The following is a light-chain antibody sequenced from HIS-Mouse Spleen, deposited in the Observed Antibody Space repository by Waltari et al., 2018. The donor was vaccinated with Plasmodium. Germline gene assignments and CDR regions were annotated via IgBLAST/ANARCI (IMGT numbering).Light chain of an antibody. CDR3: QQYNNWPRGT. CDR1: QSVSSN. CDR2: GAS. J-gene: IGKJ1*01. Sequence: EIVMTQSPATLSVSPGERPTLSCRASQSVSSNLAWYQQNPGQAPRPLIYGASTRATGIPARFSGSGSGTEFTLTISSMQSEDFAVYYCQQYNNWPRGTFGQGTKVEIK. V-gene: IGKV3-15*01.